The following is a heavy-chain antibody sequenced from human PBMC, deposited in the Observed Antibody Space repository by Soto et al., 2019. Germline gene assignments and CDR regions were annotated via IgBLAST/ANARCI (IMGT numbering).Heavy chain of an antibody. CDR1: GFTFTSSA. D-gene: IGHD3-3*01. CDR3: AAWPEWLFSYGMDV. Sequence: SVKVSCKASGFTFTSSAVQWVRQARGQRLEWIGWIVVGSGNTNYAQKFQERVTITRDMSTSTAYMELSSLRSEDTAVYYCAAWPEWLFSYGMDVWGQGTTVTVSS. CDR2: IVVGSGNT. V-gene: IGHV1-58*01. J-gene: IGHJ6*02.